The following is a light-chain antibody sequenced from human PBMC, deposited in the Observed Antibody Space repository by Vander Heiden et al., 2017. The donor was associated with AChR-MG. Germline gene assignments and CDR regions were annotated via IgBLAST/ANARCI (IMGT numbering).Light chain of an antibody. CDR3: QHDCSSQT. Sequence: LVTPSPGTLSLSPGERATLSCRASQSVSSSYLDWYQQKPGQAPRLLIYGASSRATGIPDRFSGSGSGTDFTLTISRLEPEDFAVYYWQHDCSSQTFGPRTKVEIK. CDR2: GAS. CDR1: QSVSSSY. J-gene: IGKJ1*01. V-gene: IGKV3-20*01.